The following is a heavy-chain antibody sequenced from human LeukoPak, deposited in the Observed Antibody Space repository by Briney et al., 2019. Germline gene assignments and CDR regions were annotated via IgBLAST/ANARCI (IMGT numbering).Heavy chain of an antibody. V-gene: IGHV3-23*01. CDR3: AKAVRSLAVAGPSDY. CDR1: GFTFSSYA. J-gene: IGHJ4*02. D-gene: IGHD6-19*01. Sequence: GGSLRLSCAASGFTFSSYAMSWVRQAPGKGLEWVSAISGSGGSTYYADSVKGRFTISRDNSKNTLYLQMNSLGAEDTAVYYCAKAVRSLAVAGPSDYWGQGTLVTVSS. CDR2: ISGSGGST.